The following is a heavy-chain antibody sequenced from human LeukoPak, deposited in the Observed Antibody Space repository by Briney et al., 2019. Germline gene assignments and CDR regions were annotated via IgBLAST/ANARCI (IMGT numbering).Heavy chain of an antibody. V-gene: IGHV4-61*02. Sequence: SETLSLTCIVSGDSITSGSYYWSWVRQSAGKGLEWIGRTYASGSTNYNPSLKSRVSISVDTSKSQFSLRLNSVTAADTAVYYCARVRDDALTNYHDALDIWGQGTLVTVSS. D-gene: IGHD3-9*01. J-gene: IGHJ3*02. CDR2: TYASGST. CDR3: ARVRDDALTNYHDALDI. CDR1: GDSITSGSYY.